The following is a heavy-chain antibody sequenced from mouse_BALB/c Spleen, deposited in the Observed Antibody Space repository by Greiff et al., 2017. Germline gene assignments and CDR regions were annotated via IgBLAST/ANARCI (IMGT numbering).Heavy chain of an antibody. D-gene: IGHD2-3*01. CDR2: INPNNGGT. V-gene: IGHV1-18*01. J-gene: IGHJ3*01. Sequence: EVKLMESGPELVKPGASVKIPCKASGYTFTDYNMDWVKQSHGKSLEWIGDINPNNGGTIYNQKFKGKATLTVDKSSSTAYMELRSLTSEDTAVYYCARHSMVGYYGFAYWGQGTLVTVSA. CDR1: GYTFTDYN. CDR3: ARHSMVGYYGFAY.